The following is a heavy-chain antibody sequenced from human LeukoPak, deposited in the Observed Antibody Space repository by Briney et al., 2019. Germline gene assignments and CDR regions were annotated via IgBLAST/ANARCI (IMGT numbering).Heavy chain of an antibody. D-gene: IGHD3-10*01. CDR2: IDPSDSYT. CDR3: ARHTISDY. J-gene: IGHJ4*02. Sequence: GASLKISCKGSGYIFSSYWINWVRQLPGKGLEWMGRIDPSDSYTNYNPPFQGHVTISADKSISTAYLQWSSLKASDTAIYYCARHTISDYWGQGTQVTVSS. V-gene: IGHV5-10-1*01. CDR1: GYIFSSYW.